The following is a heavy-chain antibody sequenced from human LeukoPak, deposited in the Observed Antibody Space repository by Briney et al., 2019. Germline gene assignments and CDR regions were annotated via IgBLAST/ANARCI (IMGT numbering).Heavy chain of an antibody. D-gene: IGHD1-26*01. CDR1: GGTFSSYT. V-gene: IGHV1-69*04. CDR2: IIPILGIA. CDR3: ARDSTDDGRFDY. Sequence: ASVKVSCKASGGTFSSYTISWVRQAPGQGLEWMGRIIPILGIANYAQKFQGRVTITADKSTSTAYMELSSLRSEDTAVYYCARDSTDDGRFDYWGQGTLVTVSS. J-gene: IGHJ4*02.